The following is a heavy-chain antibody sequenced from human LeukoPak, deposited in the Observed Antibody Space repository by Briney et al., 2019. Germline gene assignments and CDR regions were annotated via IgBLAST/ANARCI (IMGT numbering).Heavy chain of an antibody. CDR1: GGSIRSYY. V-gene: IGHV4-59*08. D-gene: IGHD1-26*01. CDR3: ARTYSGSYYFFPVEYYFDY. Sequence: SETLSLTCTVSGGSIRSYYWSWIRQPPGKGLEWIGYIYYSGSTNYNPSLKSRVTISVDTSKNQFSLKLSSVTAADTAVYYCARTYSGSYYFFPVEYYFDYWGQGTLVTVSS. J-gene: IGHJ4*02. CDR2: IYYSGST.